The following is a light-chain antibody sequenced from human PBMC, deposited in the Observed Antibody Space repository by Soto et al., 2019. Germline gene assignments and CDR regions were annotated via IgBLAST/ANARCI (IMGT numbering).Light chain of an antibody. CDR3: QEYNTWPWT. CDR1: QSVSSN. Sequence: EIVLSQSPGTLSLSTGERATLSCRASQSVSSNHLAWYQQKPGQAPRVLIYGASTRATGIPARFTGSGSGTEFILTITSLQSEDSAVYYCQEYNTWPWTFGQGTNVDI. V-gene: IGKV3-15*01. CDR2: GAS. J-gene: IGKJ1*01.